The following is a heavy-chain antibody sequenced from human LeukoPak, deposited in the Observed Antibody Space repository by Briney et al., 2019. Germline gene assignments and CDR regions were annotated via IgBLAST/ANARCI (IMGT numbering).Heavy chain of an antibody. CDR2: ISYDGSNK. D-gene: IGHD1-1*01. CDR3: ARDERSYYYYYGMDV. J-gene: IGHJ6*02. Sequence: GGSLRLSCAASGFTFSSYWMSWVRQAPGRGLEWVAVISYDGSNKYYADSVKGRFTISRDNSKNTLYLQMNSLRAEDTAVYYCARDERSYYYYYGMDVWGQGTTVTVSS. V-gene: IGHV3-30-3*01. CDR1: GFTFSSYW.